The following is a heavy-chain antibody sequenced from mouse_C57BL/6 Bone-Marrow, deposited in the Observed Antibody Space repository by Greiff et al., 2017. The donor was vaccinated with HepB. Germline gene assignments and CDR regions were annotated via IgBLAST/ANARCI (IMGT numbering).Heavy chain of an antibody. CDR1: GFTFSSYA. CDR2: ISDGGSYT. Sequence: EVKLVESGGGLVKPGGSLKLSCAASGFTFSSYAMSWVRQTPEKRLEWVATISDGGSYTYYPDNVKGRFTISRDNAKNNLYLQMSHLTSEDTAMYYCSRDGGYDYDDSVYYYAMDYWGQGTSVTVSS. J-gene: IGHJ4*01. CDR3: SRDGGYDYDDSVYYYAMDY. D-gene: IGHD2-4*01. V-gene: IGHV5-4*03.